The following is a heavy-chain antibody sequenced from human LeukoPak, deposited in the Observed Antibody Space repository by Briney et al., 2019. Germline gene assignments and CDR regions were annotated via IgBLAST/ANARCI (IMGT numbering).Heavy chain of an antibody. CDR3: ATIGRRYQLPHNWFDP. CDR1: GYTLTELS. CDR2: LDPEDGET. J-gene: IGHJ5*02. V-gene: IGHV1-24*01. D-gene: IGHD2-2*01. Sequence: ASVKVSCKVSGYTLTELSMHWVRQAPGKGLEWMGGLDPEDGETIYAQKFQGRVTMTEDTSTDTAYMELSSLRSEDTAVYYCATIGRRYQLPHNWFDPWGQGTLVTVSS.